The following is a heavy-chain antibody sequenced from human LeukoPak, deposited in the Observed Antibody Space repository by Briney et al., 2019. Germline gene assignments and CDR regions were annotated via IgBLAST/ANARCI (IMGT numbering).Heavy chain of an antibody. J-gene: IGHJ4*02. D-gene: IGHD6-13*01. Sequence: KPGASMKLSCKVSGYTLTVLSMHWVRQSPGKGLEGMGGFDPEDGETIYAQKFQGSVTMTEDTSTDTAYMELSSLRSEDSAVYYCATDLRHSWRDYWGQGTLVTVSS. V-gene: IGHV1-24*01. CDR3: ATDLRHSWRDY. CDR2: FDPEDGET. CDR1: GYTLTVLS.